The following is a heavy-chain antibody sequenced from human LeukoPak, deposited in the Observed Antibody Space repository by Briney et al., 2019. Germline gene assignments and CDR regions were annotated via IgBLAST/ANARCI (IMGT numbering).Heavy chain of an antibody. CDR1: GGSISSYY. D-gene: IGHD3-10*01. CDR3: ARDSGTTGEVKFDP. V-gene: IGHV4-4*07. CDR2: IYTSGTI. J-gene: IGHJ5*02. Sequence: SETLSLTCTVSGGSISSYYWSWIRQPAGTALEWIGRIYTSGTITYNPSLKSRVTMSVDTSKNQFSLKLSTVTAADTAVYYCARDSGTTGEVKFDPWGQGTLVTVSS.